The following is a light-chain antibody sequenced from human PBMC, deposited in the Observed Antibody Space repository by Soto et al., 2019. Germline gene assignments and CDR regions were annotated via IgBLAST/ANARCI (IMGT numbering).Light chain of an antibody. Sequence: QSALTQPASVSGSPGQSITISCTGTSSDIGAYNFVSWYQQHPGKAPKLMLYDVNIRPSGVSNRFSGSKSGNTASLTISGLQAEDEADYYCTSWTTSTTMISGGGTTVTVL. CDR3: TSWTTSTTMI. CDR1: SSDIGAYNF. J-gene: IGLJ2*01. V-gene: IGLV2-14*03. CDR2: DVN.